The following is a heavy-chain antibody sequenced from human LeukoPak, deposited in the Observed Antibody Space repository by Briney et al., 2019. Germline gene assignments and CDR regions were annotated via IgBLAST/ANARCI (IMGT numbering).Heavy chain of an antibody. V-gene: IGHV3-30*04. Sequence: GRSLRLSCAASGFTFSSYAMHWVRQAPGKGLEWVAVISYDGSNKDYADSVKGRFTISRDNSKNTLYLQMNSLRAEDTAMYYCARDNDCSSTSCYVGFDYWGQGTLVTVSS. CDR3: ARDNDCSSTSCYVGFDY. J-gene: IGHJ4*02. CDR2: ISYDGSNK. D-gene: IGHD2-2*01. CDR1: GFTFSSYA.